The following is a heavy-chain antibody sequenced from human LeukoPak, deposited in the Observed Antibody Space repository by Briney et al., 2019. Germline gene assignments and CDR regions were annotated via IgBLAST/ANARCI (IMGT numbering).Heavy chain of an antibody. Sequence: GGSLRLSCAASGFTFSSYSMNWVRQAPGKGLEWVSSISSSSSYIYYADSVKGRFTISRDNAKNSLYLQMNSLRAEDTAVYYCARRAITMVRGLNYYYGMDVWGQGTTVTVSS. D-gene: IGHD3-10*01. V-gene: IGHV3-21*01. J-gene: IGHJ6*02. CDR2: ISSSSSYI. CDR3: ARRAITMVRGLNYYYGMDV. CDR1: GFTFSSYS.